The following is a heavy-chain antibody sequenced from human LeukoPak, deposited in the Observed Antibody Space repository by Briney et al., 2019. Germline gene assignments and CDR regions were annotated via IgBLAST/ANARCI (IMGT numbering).Heavy chain of an antibody. Sequence: ASVKVSCKASGYTFTGYYMHWVRQAPGQGLEWMVWINPNSGGTNYAQKFQGRVTMTRDTSISTAYMELSRLRSDDTAVYYCARNKDTWMGYYYYYGMDVRGQGTTVTVSS. D-gene: IGHD1-20*01. V-gene: IGHV1-2*02. CDR2: INPNSGGT. CDR3: ARNKDTWMGYYYYYGMDV. CDR1: GYTFTGYY. J-gene: IGHJ6*02.